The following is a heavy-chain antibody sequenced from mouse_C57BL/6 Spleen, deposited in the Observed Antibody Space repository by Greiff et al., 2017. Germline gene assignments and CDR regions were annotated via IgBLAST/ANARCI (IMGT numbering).Heavy chain of an antibody. CDR1: GFSLSTSGMG. CDR3: ARNYYGSSYPFAY. J-gene: IGHJ3*01. D-gene: IGHD1-1*01. Sequence: QVQLKESGPGILQSSQTLSLTCSFSGFSLSTSGMGVSWIRQPSGKGLEWLAHIYWDDDKRYNPSLKSRLTISKDTSRNQVFLKITSVDTADTATYYCARNYYGSSYPFAYWGQGTLVTVSA. CDR2: IYWDDDK. V-gene: IGHV8-12*01.